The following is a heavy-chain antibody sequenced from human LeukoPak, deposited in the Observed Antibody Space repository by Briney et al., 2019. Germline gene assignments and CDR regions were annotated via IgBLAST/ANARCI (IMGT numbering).Heavy chain of an antibody. Sequence: ASVKVSCKASGYTFTSYAMLWVRQAPGHRLEWMGWINAGNGNTKYSQKFLGRVTITRDTSADTAYMELSSLRSEDTAVYYCARLKYCTNGVCYAGFDYWGQGTLVTVSS. CDR1: GYTFTSYA. J-gene: IGHJ4*02. CDR2: INAGNGNT. CDR3: ARLKYCTNGVCYAGFDY. V-gene: IGHV1-3*01. D-gene: IGHD2-8*01.